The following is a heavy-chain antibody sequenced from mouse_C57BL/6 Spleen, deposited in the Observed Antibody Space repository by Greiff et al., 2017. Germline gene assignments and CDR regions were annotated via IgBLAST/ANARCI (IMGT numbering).Heavy chain of an antibody. CDR3: TRTYYSNSDAMDY. Sequence: VQLQQSGTVLARPGASVKMSCKTSGYTFTSYWMHWVKQRPGQGLEWIGAIYPGNSDTSYNQKFKGKAKLTAVTSASTAYMELSSLTNEESAVYYCTRTYYSNSDAMDYWGQGTSVTVSS. CDR1: GYTFTSYW. CDR2: IYPGNSDT. V-gene: IGHV1-5*01. J-gene: IGHJ4*01. D-gene: IGHD2-5*01.